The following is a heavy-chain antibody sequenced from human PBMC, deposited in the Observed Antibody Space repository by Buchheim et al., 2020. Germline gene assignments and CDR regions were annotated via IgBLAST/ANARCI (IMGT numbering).Heavy chain of an antibody. CDR1: GGTFSTYY. V-gene: IGHV1-69*01. Sequence: QVQLVQSGAEVKKPGSSVKVSCKTLGGTFSTYYISWVRQAPGQGLELIGDIIPIFGKPNYAQKFQGRVAITADESTATGYLELSSLRSEDTAVYYCMIAVAGSTSGYWGQGTL. CDR3: MIAVAGSTSGY. D-gene: IGHD6-19*01. J-gene: IGHJ4*02. CDR2: IIPIFGKP.